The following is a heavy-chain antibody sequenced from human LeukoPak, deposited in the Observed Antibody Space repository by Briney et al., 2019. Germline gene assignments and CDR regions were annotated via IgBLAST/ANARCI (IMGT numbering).Heavy chain of an antibody. CDR1: GGSISSGGYY. CDR2: IYYSGSA. J-gene: IGHJ4*02. V-gene: IGHV4-31*03. Sequence: SQTLSLTCTVSGGSISSGGYYWSWIRQHPGKGLEWIGYIYYSGSAYYNPSLKSRVTISVNTSKNQFSLKLSSVTAADTAVYYCASLGGDCSSTSCYAYFDYWGQGTLVTVSS. CDR3: ASLGGDCSSTSCYAYFDY. D-gene: IGHD2-2*01.